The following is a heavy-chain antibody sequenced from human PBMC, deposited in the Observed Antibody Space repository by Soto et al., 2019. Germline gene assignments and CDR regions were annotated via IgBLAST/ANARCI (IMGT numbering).Heavy chain of an antibody. CDR2: IYYSGST. CDR1: GGSISSCGYY. V-gene: IGHV4-31*03. J-gene: IGHJ4*02. CDR3: ARDGSDYGGNPTSHYFDY. Sequence: SETLSLTCTVSGGSISSCGYYWSWIRQHPGKGLEWIGYIYYSGSTYYNPSLKSRVTISVDTSKNQFSLKLSSVTAADTAVYYCARDGSDYGGNPTSHYFDYWGQGTLVTVSS. D-gene: IGHD4-17*01.